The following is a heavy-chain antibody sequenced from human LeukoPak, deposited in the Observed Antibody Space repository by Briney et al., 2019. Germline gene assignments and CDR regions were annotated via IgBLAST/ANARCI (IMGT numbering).Heavy chain of an antibody. CDR3: ARRSDGSGSLDY. CDR2: ISYDGSNK. Sequence: PGGSLRLSCAASGFTFTTYAMHWVRQAPGKGLEWVAVISYDGSNKYYADSVKGRFTISRDNSKDTLYLQMNSLRAEDTAVYYCARRSDGSGSLDYWGQGTLVTVSS. CDR1: GFTFTTYA. J-gene: IGHJ4*02. V-gene: IGHV3-30-3*01. D-gene: IGHD3-22*01.